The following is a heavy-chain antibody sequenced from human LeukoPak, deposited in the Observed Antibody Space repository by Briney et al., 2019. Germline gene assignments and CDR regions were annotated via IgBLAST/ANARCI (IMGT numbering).Heavy chain of an antibody. CDR2: ISYDGSNK. D-gene: IGHD2-15*01. CDR3: ATPGVVVVAATAPHY. J-gene: IGHJ4*02. V-gene: IGHV3-30-3*01. Sequence: PGGSLRLSCAASGFTFSSYAMHWVRQAPGKGLEWVAVISYDGSNKYYADSVKGRFTISRDNSKNTLYLQMNSLRAEDTAVYYCATPGVVVVAATAPHYWGQGTLVTVSS. CDR1: GFTFSSYA.